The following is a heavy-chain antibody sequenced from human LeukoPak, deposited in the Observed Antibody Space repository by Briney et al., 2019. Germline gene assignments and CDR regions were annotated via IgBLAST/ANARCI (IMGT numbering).Heavy chain of an antibody. CDR1: GGSISSGGYY. CDR2: IYYSGST. D-gene: IGHD2-2*01. J-gene: IGHJ3*02. Sequence: PSETLSLTCTVSGGSISSGGYYWSWIRQHPGKGLEWVGYIYYSGSTYYNPSLKSRVTISVDTSKNQFSLKLSSVTAADTAVYYCARGSTDEGGAFDIWGQGTMVTVSS. V-gene: IGHV4-31*03. CDR3: ARGSTDEGGAFDI.